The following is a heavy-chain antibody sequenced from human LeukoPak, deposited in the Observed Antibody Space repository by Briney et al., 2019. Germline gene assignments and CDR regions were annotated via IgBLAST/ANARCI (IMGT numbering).Heavy chain of an antibody. Sequence: ASVKVSCKASGYTFSGYYMHWVRQAPGQGLEWMGWINGNSGGTNYAQTFQGRVTMTRDTSISTAYMELSRLRSDDTAVYYCASPRLVPLDAFDLWGQGKMVTVSS. V-gene: IGHV1-2*02. D-gene: IGHD6-19*01. CDR1: GYTFSGYY. CDR3: ASPRLVPLDAFDL. CDR2: INGNSGGT. J-gene: IGHJ3*01.